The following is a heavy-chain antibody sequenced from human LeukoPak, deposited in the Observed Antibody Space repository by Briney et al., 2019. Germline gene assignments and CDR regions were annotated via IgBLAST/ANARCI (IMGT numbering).Heavy chain of an antibody. J-gene: IGHJ4*02. CDR2: IYSGGST. Sequence: GGSLRLSCAASGFTVSSNYMSRVRQAPGKGLEWVSVIYSGGSTYYADSVKGRFTISRDNSKNTLYLQMNSLRAEDTAVYYCARFLGYGGDYFDYWGQGTLVTVSS. V-gene: IGHV3-53*01. CDR3: ARFLGYGGDYFDY. D-gene: IGHD4-23*01. CDR1: GFTVSSNY.